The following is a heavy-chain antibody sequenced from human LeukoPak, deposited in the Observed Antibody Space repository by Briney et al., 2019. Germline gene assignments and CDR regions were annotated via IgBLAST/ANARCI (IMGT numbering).Heavy chain of an antibody. D-gene: IGHD6-13*01. CDR1: GFTFSSYW. CDR2: INQHGSET. CDR3: ARPILGIAMYYFDY. J-gene: IGHJ4*02. V-gene: IGHV3-7*01. Sequence: PGGSLRLSCAASGFTFSSYWMSWVRQAPGKGLEGVANINQHGSETYYGDSVKGRFTISRDNAKKSLYLQMNTLRAEDTAVYYCARPILGIAMYYFDYWGQGTLVTVSS.